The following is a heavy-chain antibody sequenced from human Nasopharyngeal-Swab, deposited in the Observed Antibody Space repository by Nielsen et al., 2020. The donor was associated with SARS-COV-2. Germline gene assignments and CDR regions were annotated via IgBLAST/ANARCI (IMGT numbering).Heavy chain of an antibody. Sequence: WVANIKEDGSEKNYVDSVKGRFTISRDNAKNSLYLQMNSLRADDTAVYYCARDTYCSGGSCYGYGMAVWGQGTTVTVSS. D-gene: IGHD2-15*01. CDR2: IKEDGSEK. CDR3: ARDTYCSGGSCYGYGMAV. J-gene: IGHJ6*02. V-gene: IGHV3-7*01.